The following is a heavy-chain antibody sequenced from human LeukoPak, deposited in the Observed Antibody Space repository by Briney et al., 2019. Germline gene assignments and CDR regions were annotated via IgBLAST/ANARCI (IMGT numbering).Heavy chain of an antibody. CDR1: GFTFDDYA. Sequence: PGGSLRLSCAASGFTFDDYAMHWVRHTPGKGLEWVSGISWNGGRIGYADSVKGRFTISRDNAKNSLYLQMSSLRVEDTAFYYCTKDSYGGSGSYYLYSFDMWGQGTMVTVSS. CDR3: TKDSYGGSGSYYLYSFDM. J-gene: IGHJ3*02. CDR2: ISWNGGRI. V-gene: IGHV3-9*01. D-gene: IGHD3-10*01.